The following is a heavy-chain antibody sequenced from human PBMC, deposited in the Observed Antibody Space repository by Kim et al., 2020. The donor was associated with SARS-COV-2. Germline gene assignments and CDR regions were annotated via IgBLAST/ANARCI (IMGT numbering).Heavy chain of an antibody. CDR3: ARDLSVVPAATTVDY. Sequence: GGSLRLSCAASGFTFSSYGMHWVRQAPGKGLEWVSVIWYDGSNKYYADSVKGRFTISRDNSKNTLYLQMNSLRAEDTAVYYCARDLSVVPAATTVDYWGQGTLVTVSS. D-gene: IGHD2-2*01. CDR2: IWYDGSNK. J-gene: IGHJ4*02. CDR1: GFTFSSYG. V-gene: IGHV3-33*01.